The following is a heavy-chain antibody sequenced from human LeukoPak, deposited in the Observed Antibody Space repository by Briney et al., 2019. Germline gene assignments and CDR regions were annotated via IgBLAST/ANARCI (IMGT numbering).Heavy chain of an antibody. Sequence: PGGSLRLSCAASGFTFSSYGMHWVRQAPGKGLEWVAFIRYDGSNKYYADSVKGRFTISRDNSKNTLYLQMNSLRAEDTAVYYCAKAFWPSTDSTGHYWGQGTLVTVSS. CDR2: IRYDGSNK. J-gene: IGHJ4*02. D-gene: IGHD6-19*01. CDR1: GFTFSSYG. CDR3: AKAFWPSTDSTGHY. V-gene: IGHV3-30*02.